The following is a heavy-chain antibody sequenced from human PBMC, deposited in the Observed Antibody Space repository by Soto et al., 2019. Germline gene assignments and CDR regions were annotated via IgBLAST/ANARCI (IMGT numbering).Heavy chain of an antibody. CDR2: IGSSDNII. CDR1: GFTFSDYY. D-gene: IGHD3-22*01. Sequence: PGGSLRLSCAASGFTFSDYYMSWIRQAPGKGLEWVSYIGSSDNIIYYADSVKGRFTISRDNAKNSLYLQMNSLRAEDTAVYYCASDLGYYESSGYFDYCGEGTLATVYS. CDR3: ASDLGYYESSGYFDY. V-gene: IGHV3-11*01. J-gene: IGHJ4*02.